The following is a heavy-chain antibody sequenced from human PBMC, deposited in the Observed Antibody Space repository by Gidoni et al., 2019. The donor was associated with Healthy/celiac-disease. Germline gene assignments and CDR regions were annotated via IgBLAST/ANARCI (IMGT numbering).Heavy chain of an antibody. CDR1: GFPFSDYY. D-gene: IGHD3-22*01. Sequence: QVQLVESGGGLVKPGGSLRLSCPASGFPFSDYYMSWIRQAPGKGLEWVSYISSISSYTNYADSVKGRFTISRDNAKNSLYLQMNSLRAEDTAVYYCARDKMKFYDSSGLMPGRPSYGMDVWGQGTTVTVSS. CDR2: ISSISSYT. CDR3: ARDKMKFYDSSGLMPGRPSYGMDV. J-gene: IGHJ6*02. V-gene: IGHV3-11*06.